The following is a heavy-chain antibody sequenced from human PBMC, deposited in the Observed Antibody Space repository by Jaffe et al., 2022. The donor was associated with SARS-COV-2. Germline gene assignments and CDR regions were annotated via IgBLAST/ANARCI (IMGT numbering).Heavy chain of an antibody. CDR1: GGSISSGSYY. V-gene: IGHV4-61*02. Sequence: QVQLQESGPGLVKPSQTLSLTCTVSGGSISSGSYYWSWIRQPAGKGLEWIGRIYTSGSTNYNPSLKSRVTISVDTSKNQFSLKLSSVTAADTAVYYCARSYYDSSGYYSGYYYWGQGTLVTVSS. D-gene: IGHD3-22*01. CDR2: IYTSGST. CDR3: ARSYYDSSGYYSGYYY. J-gene: IGHJ4*02.